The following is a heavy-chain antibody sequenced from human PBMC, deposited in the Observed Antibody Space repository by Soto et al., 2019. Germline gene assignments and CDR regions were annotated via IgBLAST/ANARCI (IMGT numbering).Heavy chain of an antibody. CDR1: GFTFSSYG. CDR2: ISYVGSNK. D-gene: IGHD6-6*01. CDR3: AGRSTYSSSPYYYYGMDV. J-gene: IGHJ6*02. V-gene: IGHV3-30*03. Sequence: GGSLRLSCAASGFTFSSYGMHWVRQAPGKGLEWVAVISYVGSNKYYADSVKGRFTISRDNSKNTLYLQMNSLRAEDTAVYYCAGRSTYSSSPYYYYGMDVWGQGTTVTVSS.